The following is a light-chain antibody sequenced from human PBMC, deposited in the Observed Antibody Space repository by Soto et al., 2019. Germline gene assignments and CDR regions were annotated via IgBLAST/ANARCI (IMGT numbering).Light chain of an antibody. J-gene: IGKJ4*01. CDR3: HQRSNWPLT. V-gene: IGKV3-11*01. CDR1: QSVTKY. CDR2: DVS. Sequence: EVVLTQSPATLSLSPGEGATLSCRASQSVTKYLAWYQQKPGQALRLLIYDVSKRATGIPVRFSGSGSETDFTLTISSLEPGDFAVYYCHQRSNWPLTFGGGTKLEIK.